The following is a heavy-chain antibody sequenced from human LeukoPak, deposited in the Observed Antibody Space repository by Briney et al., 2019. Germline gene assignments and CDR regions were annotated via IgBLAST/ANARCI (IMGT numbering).Heavy chain of an antibody. J-gene: IGHJ4*02. Sequence: GSLRLSCAASGITVSSNYMTWVRQAPGKGLEWLSVIYSGGDTYYADSVKGRFTISRGNSKNTPFLQMNSLRAEDTAVYYCAREAAGILRYFDWSSYYFDYWGQGTLVTVSS. CDR2: IYSGGDT. CDR1: GITVSSNY. CDR3: AREAAGILRYFDWSSYYFDY. D-gene: IGHD3-9*01. V-gene: IGHV3-66*01.